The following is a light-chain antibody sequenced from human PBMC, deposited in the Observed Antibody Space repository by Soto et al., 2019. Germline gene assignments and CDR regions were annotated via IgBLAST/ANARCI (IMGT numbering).Light chain of an antibody. Sequence: DIPLALSRYYRCASVGDSVTFGRRVSQDINKNLIWYQQKPGKAPKLLIYDASDLETGVPSRFSGSGSGTGLTFTISSLQPEDFATYYCQHYESLPRTFGQGTRLEIK. J-gene: IGKJ5*01. CDR3: QHYESLPRT. CDR1: QDINKN. V-gene: IGKV1-33*01. CDR2: DAS.